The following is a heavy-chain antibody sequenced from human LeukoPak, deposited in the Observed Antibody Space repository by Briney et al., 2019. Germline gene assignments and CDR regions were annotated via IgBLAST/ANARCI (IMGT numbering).Heavy chain of an antibody. D-gene: IGHD3-9*01. CDR1: GGSFSGYY. CDR3: ARGILTGPPALYYYYYMDV. J-gene: IGHJ6*03. Sequence: SETLSLTCAVYGGSFSGYYWSWIRQPPGKGLEWIGEINHSGSTNYNPPLKSRVTISVDTSKNQFSLKLSSVTAADTAVYYCARGILTGPPALYYYYYMDVWGKGTTVTVSS. CDR2: INHSGST. V-gene: IGHV4-34*01.